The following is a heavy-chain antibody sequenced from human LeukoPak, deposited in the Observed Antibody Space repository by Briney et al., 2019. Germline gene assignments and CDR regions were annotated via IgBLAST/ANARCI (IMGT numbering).Heavy chain of an antibody. Sequence: PGGSLRLSCAASGFTFNKYAMNWVRQPPGKGLEWVGRIKSKIDGGTTDYAAPVKGRFAISRDDSKNTVYLQMNSLKTEDTAVYYCSWIRGALGYYFMDVWGKGTTVTISS. J-gene: IGHJ6*03. CDR2: IKSKIDGGTT. CDR1: GFTFNKYA. CDR3: SWIRGALGYYFMDV. D-gene: IGHD3-10*01. V-gene: IGHV3-15*01.